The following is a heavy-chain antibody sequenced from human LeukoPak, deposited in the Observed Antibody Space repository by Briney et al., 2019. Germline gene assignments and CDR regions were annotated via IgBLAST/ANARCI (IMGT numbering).Heavy chain of an antibody. CDR3: AKDRGDSTFDY. CDR2: INHNGNVN. V-gene: IGHV3-7*01. Sequence: GGSLRLSCAASGFTFSSYWMNWARQAPGKGLEWVASINHNGNVNYYVDSVKGRFTISRDNSKNTLYLQMNSLRAEDTAVYYCAKDRGDSTFDYWGQGTLVTVSS. D-gene: IGHD2-21*02. CDR1: GFTFSSYW. J-gene: IGHJ4*02.